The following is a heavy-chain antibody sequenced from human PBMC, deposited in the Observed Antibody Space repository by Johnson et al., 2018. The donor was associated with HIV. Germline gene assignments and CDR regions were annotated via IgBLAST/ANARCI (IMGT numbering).Heavy chain of an antibody. CDR3: AKERSTYYNFWSGSAGNDAFDI. CDR1: GFAFSSYG. J-gene: IGHJ3*02. CDR2: IRYDGGNK. D-gene: IGHD3-3*01. V-gene: IGHV3-30*02. Sequence: QVQLVESGGGVVQPGGSLRLSCVASGFAFSSYGMHWVRQAPGKGLEWVSFIRYDGGNKTYGAAVKGRVTISRDNSKNTLYVQMISLRAEDTAVYYCAKERSTYYNFWSGSAGNDAFDIWCQGTMVTVSS.